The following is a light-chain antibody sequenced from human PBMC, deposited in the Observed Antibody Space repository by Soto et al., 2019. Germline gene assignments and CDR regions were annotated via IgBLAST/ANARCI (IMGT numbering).Light chain of an antibody. CDR1: SSDGGGYDY. Sequence: QSVLPQPRSVSGSPGQSVTISCTGSSSDGGGYDYVSWYQQHPGKAPKIMIYDVTKRPSGVPERFSGSKSGNTASLTISGLQAEDEADYYCCSYAGSYPVVFGGGTKVTVL. CDR3: CSYAGSYPVV. CDR2: DVT. J-gene: IGLJ2*01. V-gene: IGLV2-11*01.